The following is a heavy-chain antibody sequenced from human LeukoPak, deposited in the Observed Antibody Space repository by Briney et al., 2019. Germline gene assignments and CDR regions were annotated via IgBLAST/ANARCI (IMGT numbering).Heavy chain of an antibody. CDR1: GGTFSGYA. D-gene: IGHD3-22*01. Sequence: ASVKVSCKASGGTFSGYAISWVRQAPGQGLEWMGGIIPIFGTANYAQKFQGRVTITADESTSTAYMELSSLRSEDTAVYYCARVPLHYYDSSGYIDYWGQGTLVTVSS. J-gene: IGHJ4*02. CDR2: IIPIFGTA. CDR3: ARVPLHYYDSSGYIDY. V-gene: IGHV1-69*01.